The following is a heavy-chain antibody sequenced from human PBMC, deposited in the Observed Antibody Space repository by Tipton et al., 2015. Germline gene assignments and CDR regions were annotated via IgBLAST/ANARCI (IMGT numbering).Heavy chain of an antibody. J-gene: IGHJ6*02. V-gene: IGHV3-11*01. CDR3: AGEKDFWSGLGMDV. D-gene: IGHD3-3*01. Sequence: SLRLSCAASGFMFSDYYMNWVRQAPGKGLEWVSYISITATTIYYADSVKGRFTISRDNAKNLLYLQMNSLRDEDTAVYYCAGEKDFWSGLGMDVWGQGTTVTVTS. CDR2: ISITATTI. CDR1: GFMFSDYY.